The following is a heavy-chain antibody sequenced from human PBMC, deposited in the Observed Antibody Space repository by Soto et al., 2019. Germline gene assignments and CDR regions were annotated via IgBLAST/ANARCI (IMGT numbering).Heavy chain of an antibody. CDR3: AKDPYRSVGVRGVIIGY. CDR1: GFTFSDYY. J-gene: IGHJ4*02. CDR2: ITSSGSTI. V-gene: IGHV3-11*01. D-gene: IGHD3-10*01. Sequence: PGGSLRLSCAASGFTFSDYYMSWIRQAPGKGLEWVSYITSSGSTIYYADSVKGRFTISRDNAKNSLYLQMNSLRADDTAVYYCAKDPYRSVGVRGVIIGYWGQGTLVTVSS.